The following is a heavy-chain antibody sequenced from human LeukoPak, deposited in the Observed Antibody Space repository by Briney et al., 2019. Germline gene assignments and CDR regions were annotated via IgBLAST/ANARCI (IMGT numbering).Heavy chain of an antibody. V-gene: IGHV1-8*03. CDR3: ARSKLLWFRDKVFYYFDY. J-gene: IGHJ4*02. CDR1: GYTFTSYD. CDR2: MNPNSGNT. Sequence: ASVKVSCKASGYTFTSYDINWVRQATGQGLEWMGWMNPNSGNTGYAQKFQGRVTITRNTSISTAYMELSSLRSEDTAVYYCARSKLLWFRDKVFYYFDYWGQGTLVTVSS. D-gene: IGHD3-10*01.